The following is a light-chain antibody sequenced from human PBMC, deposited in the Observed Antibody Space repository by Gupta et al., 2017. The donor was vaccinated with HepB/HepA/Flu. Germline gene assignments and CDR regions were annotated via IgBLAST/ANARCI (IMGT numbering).Light chain of an antibody. CDR1: SGHSSYL. CDR3: ETGDSNTHRV. Sequence: QPVLTQSSSASASLRSSVQLTCTLSSGHSSYLIAWHQQQPGKAPRYLMKLEGSGSYNKGGGVPDRFSGSSSGADRYLTISDRQAEDEADYYCETGDSNTHRVFGGGTKLTVL. CDR2: LEGSGSY. J-gene: IGLJ3*02. V-gene: IGLV4-60*03.